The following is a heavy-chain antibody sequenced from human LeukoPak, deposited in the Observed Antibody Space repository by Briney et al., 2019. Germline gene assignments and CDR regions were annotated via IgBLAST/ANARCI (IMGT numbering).Heavy chain of an antibody. CDR1: GGTFSSYA. CDR3: ATGLYSSSFPYYFDY. D-gene: IGHD6-6*01. Sequence: SVKVSCKASGGTFSSYAISWVRQAPGQGLERMGGIIPIFGTANYAQKFQGRVTITTDESTSTAYMELSSLRSEDTAVYYCATGLYSSSFPYYFDYWGQGTLVTVSS. V-gene: IGHV1-69*05. CDR2: IIPIFGTA. J-gene: IGHJ4*02.